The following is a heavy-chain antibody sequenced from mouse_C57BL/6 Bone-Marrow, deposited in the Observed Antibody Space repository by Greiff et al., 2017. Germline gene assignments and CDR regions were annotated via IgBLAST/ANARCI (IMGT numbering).Heavy chain of an antibody. CDR2: IDPANGNT. Sequence: VKLQESVAELVRPGASVKLSCTASGFNIKNTYMHWVKQRPEHGLELIGRIDPANGNTKYAPKFQGKATLTADTSSNTAYLQLSSLTAEDTAIYYGAVYDYDYWGQGTTLTVSS. CDR3: AVYDYDY. V-gene: IGHV14-3*01. J-gene: IGHJ2*01. CDR1: GFNIKNTY. D-gene: IGHD2-4*01.